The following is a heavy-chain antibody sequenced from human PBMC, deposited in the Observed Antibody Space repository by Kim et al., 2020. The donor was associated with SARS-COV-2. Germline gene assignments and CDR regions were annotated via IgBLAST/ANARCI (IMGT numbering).Heavy chain of an antibody. J-gene: IGHJ4*02. CDR3: AKDGAVRAVTTGRPIVNPYNYFDY. CDR2: ISGSGGST. D-gene: IGHD4-17*01. V-gene: IGHV3-23*01. Sequence: GGSLRLSCAASGFTFSSYAMSWVRQAPGKGLEWVSAISGSGGSTYYADSVKGRFTISRDNSKNTLYLQMNSLRVEDTAVYYCAKDGAVRAVTTGRPIVNPYNYFDYWGQGTLVTVSS. CDR1: GFTFSSYA.